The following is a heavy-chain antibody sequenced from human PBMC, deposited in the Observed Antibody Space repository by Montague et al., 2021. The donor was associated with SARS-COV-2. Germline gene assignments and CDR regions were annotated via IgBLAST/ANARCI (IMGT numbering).Heavy chain of an antibody. V-gene: IGHV4-61*02. CDR3: ARVGGNEYRYFDY. J-gene: IGHJ4*02. CDR1: GDSISSGTHY. D-gene: IGHD1-1*01. CDR2: IYTSGGT. Sequence: TLSLTCTVSGDSISSGTHYWSWIRQPAGKGLEWIGSIYTSGGTNSTPSLKIRVTISADTSNNHFALNLSSATAADTAGYYCARVGGNEYRYFDYWGQGSLVTVSS.